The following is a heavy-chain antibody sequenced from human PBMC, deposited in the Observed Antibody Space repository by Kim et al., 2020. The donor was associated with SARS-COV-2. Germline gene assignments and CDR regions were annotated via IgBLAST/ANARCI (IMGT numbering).Heavy chain of an antibody. CDR2: IWYDGSNK. V-gene: IGHV3-33*01. J-gene: IGHJ5*02. D-gene: IGHD6-19*01. CDR1: GFTFSSYG. CDR3: ARGKGSGWPNWFDP. Sequence: GGSLRLSCAASGFTFSSYGMHWVRQAPGKGLEWVAVIWYDGSNKYYADSVKGRFTISRDNSKNTLYLQMNSLRAEDTAVYYCARGKGSGWPNWFDPWGQGTLVTVSS.